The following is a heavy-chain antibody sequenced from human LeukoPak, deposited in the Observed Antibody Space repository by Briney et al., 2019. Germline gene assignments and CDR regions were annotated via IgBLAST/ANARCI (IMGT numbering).Heavy chain of an antibody. CDR1: GNTFNIHY. D-gene: IGHD4-17*01. CDR3: ASEKNYGDKYFDS. V-gene: IGHV1-46*02. CDR2: INRGDGIT. Sequence: ASLKISCKASGNTFNIHYFHWVRQAPGQGLEWMGIINRGDGITGYAQRFQGRVTLTRDTSTSTAYMELSSLRSEDTAIYYCASEKNYGDKYFDSWGQGIVVTVSS. J-gene: IGHJ4*02.